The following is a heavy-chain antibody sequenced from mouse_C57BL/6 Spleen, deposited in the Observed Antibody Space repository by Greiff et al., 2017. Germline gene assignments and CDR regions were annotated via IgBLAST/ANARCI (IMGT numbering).Heavy chain of an antibody. J-gene: IGHJ4*01. CDR2: ISDGGSYT. Sequence: EVQGVESGGGLVKPGGSLKLSCAASGFTFSSYAMSWVRQTPEKRLEWVATISDGGSYTYYPDNVKGRFTISRDNAKNNLYLQMSYLKSEDTAMYYCAKYSNDYYAMDYWGQGTSVTVSS. D-gene: IGHD2-5*01. CDR1: GFTFSSYA. V-gene: IGHV5-4*01. CDR3: AKYSNDYYAMDY.